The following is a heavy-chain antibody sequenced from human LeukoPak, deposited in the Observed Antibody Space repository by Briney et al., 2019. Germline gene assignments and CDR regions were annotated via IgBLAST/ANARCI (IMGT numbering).Heavy chain of an antibody. CDR2: ISYDGSSK. Sequence: GGSLRLSCAASGFTFSSYGMHWVRQAPGKGLEGVAVISYDGSSKYYADSVKGRFTISRDNSKNTLYLQMNSLRAEDTAVYYCAKDSGSHLGHFDQWGQGTLVTVSS. CDR1: GFTFSSYG. CDR3: AKDSGSHLGHFDQ. J-gene: IGHJ4*02. V-gene: IGHV3-30*18. D-gene: IGHD1-26*01.